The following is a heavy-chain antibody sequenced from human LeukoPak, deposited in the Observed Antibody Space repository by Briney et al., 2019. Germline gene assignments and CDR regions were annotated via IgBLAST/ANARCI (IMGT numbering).Heavy chain of an antibody. Sequence: SETLSLTCTVSGGSISSYYWSWIRQPPGKGLEWIGYIYYSGSTNYNPSLKSRVTISVDTSKNQFSLKLSSVTAADTAVYYCARDSVLLWFGDLPYYFDIWGQGTLVTVSS. CDR2: IYYSGST. D-gene: IGHD3-10*01. CDR3: ARDSVLLWFGDLPYYFDI. J-gene: IGHJ4*02. V-gene: IGHV4-59*01. CDR1: GGSISSYY.